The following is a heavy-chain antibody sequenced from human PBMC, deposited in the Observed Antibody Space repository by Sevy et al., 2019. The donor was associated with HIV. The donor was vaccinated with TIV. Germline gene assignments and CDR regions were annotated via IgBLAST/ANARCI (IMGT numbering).Heavy chain of an antibody. CDR1: GFTLSNYA. J-gene: IGHJ4*02. CDR3: AKDWLSLAAGGTVYFDY. CDR2: IRYDGSNK. Sequence: GGSLRHSCAASGFTLSNYAMHWVRQAPGKGLEWVAFIRYDGSNKSYADSVKGRFTISRDISKNTRYLQMSSLRAEDTAVYYCAKDWLSLAAGGTVYFDYWGQGTLVIVSS. D-gene: IGHD6-13*01. V-gene: IGHV3-30*02.